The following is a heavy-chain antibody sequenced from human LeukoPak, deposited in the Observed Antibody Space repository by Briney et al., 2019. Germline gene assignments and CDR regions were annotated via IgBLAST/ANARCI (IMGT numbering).Heavy chain of an antibody. J-gene: IGHJ4*02. CDR1: GYTFTDYY. CDR3: ARGPMVRGVMDF. CDR2: ISPNSGGT. V-gene: IGHV1-2*02. Sequence: ASVKVSCKTSGYTFTDYYMHWVRQAPGQGLERMGWISPNSGGTTYAQQFQGRVTMTRDTSISTAYMELNRVRSDDTAVYYCARGPMVRGVMDFWGQGTLVTVSS. D-gene: IGHD3-10*01.